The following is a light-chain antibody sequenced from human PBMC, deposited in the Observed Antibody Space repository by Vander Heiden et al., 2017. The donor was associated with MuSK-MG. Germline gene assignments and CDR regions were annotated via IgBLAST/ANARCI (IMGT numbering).Light chain of an antibody. V-gene: IGKV1-39*01. CDR1: QSISSY. J-gene: IGKJ4*01. CDR3: QESDSTRLT. CDR2: AAS. Sequence: DIQMTQSPSSLSASVGDRVTITCRASQSISSYLNWYQQKPGKAPKLLIYAASSLQSAVPSTFSGRGSGTDFTLTMSMLHLEDITTYYCQESDSTRLTFGGGTKVEIK.